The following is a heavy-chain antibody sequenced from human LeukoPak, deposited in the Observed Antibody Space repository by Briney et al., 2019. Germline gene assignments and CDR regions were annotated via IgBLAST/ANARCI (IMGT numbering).Heavy chain of an antibody. Sequence: GGSLRLSCAASGFTFSSFYMNWVRQAPGKGLEWLANIRADGSCKYYVDSVKGRFTISRDNAKNSLYLQMNSLRAEDSALYYCSRGILIQAAAVSAADYWGQGTLGTVSS. CDR1: GFTFSSFY. V-gene: IGHV3-7*01. CDR2: IRADGSCK. CDR3: SRGILIQAAAVSAADY. J-gene: IGHJ4*02. D-gene: IGHD6-13*01.